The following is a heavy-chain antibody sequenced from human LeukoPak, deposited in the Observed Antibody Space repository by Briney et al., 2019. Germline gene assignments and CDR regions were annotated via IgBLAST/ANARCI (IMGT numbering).Heavy chain of an antibody. CDR3: ARDIGYLNAFDI. CDR2: ISYDGSTN. Sequence: PGGSLRLSCAASGFGFSRHAMYWVRQPPGKGLEWVAVISYDGSTNYYADSVKGRFTISRDNSKNTMYLQMNSLRAEDTAVYYCARDIGYLNAFDIWGQGTMVTVSS. J-gene: IGHJ3*02. V-gene: IGHV3-30-3*01. CDR1: GFGFSRHA. D-gene: IGHD1-1*01.